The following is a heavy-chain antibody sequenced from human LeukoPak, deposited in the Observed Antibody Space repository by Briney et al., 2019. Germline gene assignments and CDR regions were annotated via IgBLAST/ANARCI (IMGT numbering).Heavy chain of an antibody. Sequence: ASVKVSCKASGYTFTSYDINWVRQATGQGLEWVGWISAYNGNTNYAQKLQGRVTMTTDTSTSTAYMELRSLRSDDTAVYYCASTVSGSYGENWFDPWGQGTLVTVSS. CDR2: ISAYNGNT. CDR1: GYTFTSYD. J-gene: IGHJ5*02. V-gene: IGHV1-18*01. CDR3: ASTVSGSYGENWFDP. D-gene: IGHD3-16*01.